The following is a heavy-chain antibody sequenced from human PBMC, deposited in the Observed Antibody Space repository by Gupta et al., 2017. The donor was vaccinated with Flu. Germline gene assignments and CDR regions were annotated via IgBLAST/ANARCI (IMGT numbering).Heavy chain of an antibody. Sequence: QVQLVQSGAEVKKPGSSVKVSCKASGGTFSSYTISWVRQAPGQGLEWMGRIIPILGIANYAQKFQGRVTITADKSTSTAYMELSSLRSEDTAVYYCARDKTPPYSGYDSYYYYGMDVWGQGTTVTVSS. V-gene: IGHV1-69*08. CDR3: ARDKTPPYSGYDSYYYYGMDV. CDR2: IIPILGIA. CDR1: GGTFSSYT. D-gene: IGHD5-12*01. J-gene: IGHJ6*02.